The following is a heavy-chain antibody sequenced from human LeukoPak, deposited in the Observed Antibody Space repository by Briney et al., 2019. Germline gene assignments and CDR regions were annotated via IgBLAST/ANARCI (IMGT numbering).Heavy chain of an antibody. V-gene: IGHV3-74*01. CDR2: INTDGSTT. CDR1: GFTFSTSW. J-gene: IGHJ4*02. CDR3: ARGRGGSYHY. D-gene: IGHD1-26*01. Sequence: PGGSLRLSCAASGFTFSTSWMHWVRQAPGKGLVWVSRINTDGSTTTYADSVKGRFTISRDNAKNTLYLQMNSLRVEDTAVYYCARGRGGSYHYWGQGTLVTVSS.